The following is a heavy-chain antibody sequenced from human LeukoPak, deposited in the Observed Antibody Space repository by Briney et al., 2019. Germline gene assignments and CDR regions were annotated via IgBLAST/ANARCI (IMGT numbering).Heavy chain of an antibody. Sequence: GGSLRLTCAASGFTFSSYGMHWVRQAPGKGLEWVAVISYDGSNKYYADSVKGRFTISRDNSKNTLYLQMNSLRAEDTAVYYCAKDIYGSGSYRYYGMDVWGQGTLVTVSS. J-gene: IGHJ6*02. CDR3: AKDIYGSGSYRYYGMDV. V-gene: IGHV3-30*18. CDR1: GFTFSSYG. CDR2: ISYDGSNK. D-gene: IGHD3-10*01.